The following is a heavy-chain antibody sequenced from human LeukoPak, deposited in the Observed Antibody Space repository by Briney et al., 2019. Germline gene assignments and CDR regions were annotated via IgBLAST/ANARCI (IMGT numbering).Heavy chain of an antibody. CDR2: INPNSGGT. V-gene: IGHV1-2*02. CDR1: GYTFTGYY. D-gene: IGHD5-12*01. J-gene: IGHJ4*02. Sequence: ASVKVSCKASGYTFTGYYMHWVRQAPGQGLEWMGWINPNSGGTDYAQKFQGRVTMTRDTSISTAYMELSRLRSDDTAVYYCARDQVATLNFDYWGQGTLVTVSS. CDR3: ARDQVATLNFDY.